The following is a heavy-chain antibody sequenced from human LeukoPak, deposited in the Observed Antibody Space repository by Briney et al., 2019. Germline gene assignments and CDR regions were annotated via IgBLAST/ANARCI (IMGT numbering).Heavy chain of an antibody. V-gene: IGHV4-4*02. J-gene: IGHJ5*02. Sequence: KASGTLSLTCAVSGGSISSSNWWSWVRQPPGKGLEWIGEIYHSGSTNYNPSLKSRVTISVDKSKNQFSLKLSSVTAADTAVYYCARGYYYGSGSPPRGFDPWGQGTLVTVSS. D-gene: IGHD3-10*01. CDR1: GGSISSSNW. CDR3: ARGYYYGSGSPPRGFDP. CDR2: IYHSGST.